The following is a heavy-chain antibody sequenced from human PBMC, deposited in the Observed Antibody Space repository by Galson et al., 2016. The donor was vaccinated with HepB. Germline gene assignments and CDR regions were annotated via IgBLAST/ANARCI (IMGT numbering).Heavy chain of an antibody. D-gene: IGHD3-10*01. CDR3: ALEEIYVGSLDV. CDR1: GLTFSPYW. Sequence: SLRLSCAASGLTFSPYWMHWVRQVPGKGLMWLSHINTDGSITTYADSVQGRFSISRDNSKNTLYLHMNGLRAEDTAHYYCALEEIYVGSLDVWGQGTTVTVSS. J-gene: IGHJ6*02. CDR2: INTDGSIT. V-gene: IGHV3-74*03.